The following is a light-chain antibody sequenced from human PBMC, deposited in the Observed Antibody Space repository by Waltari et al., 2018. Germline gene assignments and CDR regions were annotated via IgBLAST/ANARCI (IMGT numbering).Light chain of an antibody. CDR1: SDINVRTYK. CDR3: MILYNNAVV. V-gene: IGLV5-45*01. CDR2: YKPDSTI. J-gene: IGLJ3*02. Sequence: QAVLTQPASLSASPGASASLPCTLRSDINVRTYKIYWYQQRPGSPPQFLLKYKPDSTIQLGSGVPSRFSGSKDTSANAFILLISGLQSEDEADYYCMILYNNAVVFGGGTNLTVL.